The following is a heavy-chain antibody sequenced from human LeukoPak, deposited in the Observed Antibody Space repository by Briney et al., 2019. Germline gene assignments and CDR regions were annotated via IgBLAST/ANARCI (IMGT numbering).Heavy chain of an antibody. CDR2: ISYDGSKK. V-gene: IGHV3-30*18. CDR1: GFTFSSYG. Sequence: GGSLRLSCAASGFTFSSYGMHWVRQAPGKGLEWVAVISYDGSKKYYADSVKGRFTISRYNSTNTLYLQMNSLRAADTAVSYCAKVQHSQALPWFWETGFDYWGQGTLVTVSS. CDR3: AKVQHSQALPWFWETGFDY. D-gene: IGHD3-10*01. J-gene: IGHJ4*02.